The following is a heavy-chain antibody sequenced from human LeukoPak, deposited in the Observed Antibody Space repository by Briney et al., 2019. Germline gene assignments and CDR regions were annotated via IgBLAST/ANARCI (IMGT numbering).Heavy chain of an antibody. V-gene: IGHV5-51*01. Sequence: GASLKISCKVSGYSFTSYCIGWVRHMPGKGLEWMGIIYPGDSGPTYSPSFQGQVTISVDKSINTAYLQWSSLQASDTAMYYCGMSGDRVPLQDDVFDVWGQGTMVTVST. CDR3: GMSGDRVPLQDDVFDV. CDR2: IYPGDSGP. CDR1: GYSFTSYC. D-gene: IGHD1-26*01. J-gene: IGHJ3*01.